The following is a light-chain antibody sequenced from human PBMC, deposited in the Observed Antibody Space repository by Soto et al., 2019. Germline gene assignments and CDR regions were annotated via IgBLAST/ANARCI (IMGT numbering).Light chain of an antibody. Sequence: QLVLTQPASVSGSPGQSITISCTGTSSDVGAYYSVSWYQHHPGKAPKLIIYGVTNRPSGVSNRFSGSKSGNTASLTISGLQAEDEADYHCSSYTSGSSHYVFGTGTKVTVL. CDR1: SSDVGAYYS. J-gene: IGLJ1*01. CDR2: GVT. V-gene: IGLV2-14*01. CDR3: SSYTSGSSHYV.